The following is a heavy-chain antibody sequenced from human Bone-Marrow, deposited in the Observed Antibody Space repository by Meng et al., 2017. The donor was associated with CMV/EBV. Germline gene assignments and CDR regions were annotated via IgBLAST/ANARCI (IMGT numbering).Heavy chain of an antibody. CDR1: GFTFDDYT. Sequence: GGSLRLSCAASGFTFDDYTMHWVRQAPGKGLEWVSLISWDGGSTYYADSVKGRFTISRDNSKNSLYLQMNSLRTEDTALYYCAKDMEYNWNYIGAFDIWGQGTMVTVSS. J-gene: IGHJ3*02. CDR2: ISWDGGST. CDR3: AKDMEYNWNYIGAFDI. D-gene: IGHD1-7*01. V-gene: IGHV3-43*01.